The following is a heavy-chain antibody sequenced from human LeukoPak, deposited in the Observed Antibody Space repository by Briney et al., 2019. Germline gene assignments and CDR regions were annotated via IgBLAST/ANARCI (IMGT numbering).Heavy chain of an antibody. CDR3: ARSMIHWGHSDY. D-gene: IGHD3-16*01. CDR2: ISAYNGNT. V-gene: IGHV1-18*01. Sequence: ASVKVSCKASGYTFTSYGISWVRQAPGQGLDWMGWISAYNGNTNYAQKLQGRVTMTTDTSTSTAYMELRSLRSDDTAVYYCARSMIHWGHSDYWGQGTLVTVSS. CDR1: GYTFTSYG. J-gene: IGHJ4*02.